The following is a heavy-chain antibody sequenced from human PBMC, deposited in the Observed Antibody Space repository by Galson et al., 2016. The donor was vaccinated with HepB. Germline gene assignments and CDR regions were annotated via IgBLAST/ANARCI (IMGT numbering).Heavy chain of an antibody. D-gene: IGHD3-16*02. V-gene: IGHV5-51*01. Sequence: QSGAEVKKPGESLKISCQGFGYTFTNYWIAWVRQMPGKGLEWMGIIYPGDSDARYSPSFQGQVTIPADKSISTAYLQWSSLKASDSAMYYCARLVEFLLTDLDHWGQGTLVTVSS. J-gene: IGHJ4*02. CDR1: GYTFTNYW. CDR2: IYPGDSDA. CDR3: ARLVEFLLTDLDH.